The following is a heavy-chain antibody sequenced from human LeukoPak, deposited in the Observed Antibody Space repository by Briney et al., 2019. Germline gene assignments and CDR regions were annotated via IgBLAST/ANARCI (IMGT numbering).Heavy chain of an antibody. CDR2: IGVTGDT. CDR3: TKEFCGSRAACAGGSYYDF. Sequence: PGGSLRLSCAASGFTFSKDDFHWVRQAPGKGLEWVAAIGVTGDTYYADSVKGRFTISREAAPNSLYLQMRSLAAGDTALYYCTKEFCGSRAACAGGSYYDFWGRGAVVTVSS. CDR1: GFTFSKDD. J-gene: IGHJ2*01. D-gene: IGHD2-15*01. V-gene: IGHV3-13*01.